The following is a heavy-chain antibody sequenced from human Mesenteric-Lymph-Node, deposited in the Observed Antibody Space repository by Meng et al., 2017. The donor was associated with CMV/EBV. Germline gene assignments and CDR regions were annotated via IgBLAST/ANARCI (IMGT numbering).Heavy chain of an antibody. CDR3: ARANDILTGYRLRYFDY. Sequence: SISSGGYYWSWIRQHPGKGLEWIGYIYYSGSTYYNPSLKSRVTISVDTSKNQFSLKLSSVTAADTAVYYCARANDILTGYRLRYFDYWGQGTLVTVSS. CDR2: IYYSGST. V-gene: IGHV4-31*02. J-gene: IGHJ4*02. D-gene: IGHD3-9*01. CDR1: SISSGGYY.